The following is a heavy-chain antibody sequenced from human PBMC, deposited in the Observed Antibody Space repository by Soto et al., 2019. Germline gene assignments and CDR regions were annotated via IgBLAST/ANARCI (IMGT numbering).Heavy chain of an antibody. CDR2: IKEDGSEK. D-gene: IGHD3-22*01. Sequence: PGGSLSLSCAASGFTFSTYWMSWVRQAPGKGPEWVANIKEDGSEKYYVDSVEGRFTISRDNAKNSLYLQMTSLRAEDTALYYCARGWGYCDSSGFPCLYATDVWGQGAPVTVYS. J-gene: IGHJ6*02. CDR1: GFTFSTYW. CDR3: ARGWGYCDSSGFPCLYATDV. V-gene: IGHV3-7*04.